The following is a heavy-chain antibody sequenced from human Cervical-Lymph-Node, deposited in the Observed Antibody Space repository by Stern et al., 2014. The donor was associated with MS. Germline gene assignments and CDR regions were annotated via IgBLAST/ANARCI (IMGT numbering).Heavy chain of an antibody. J-gene: IGHJ4*02. CDR3: AKHTGGSGSHIDY. CDR2: IHYSGFT. D-gene: IGHD3-10*01. V-gene: IGHV4-59*01. Sequence: QVQLQESGPGLVKPSETLSLTCAVSGGSISSYYWSWIRQPPGKGLEWIGYIHYSGFTNYSPSLKSRVTLSVDTSNNRFSLKLSSVTAADTAVYYCAKHTGGSGSHIDYWGQGALVTVSS. CDR1: GGSISSYY.